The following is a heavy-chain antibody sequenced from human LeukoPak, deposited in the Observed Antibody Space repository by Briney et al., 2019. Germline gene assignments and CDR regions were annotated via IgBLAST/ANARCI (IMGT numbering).Heavy chain of an antibody. CDR1: GYTFTGYY. Sequence: ASVKVSCKASGYTFTGYYMHWVRQAPGQGLEWMGWINPNSGGTNYAQKFQGRVTMTRDTSISTAYMELSSLRSEDTAVYYCARLGRDSSGYYFYFDYWGQGTLVTVSS. CDR2: INPNSGGT. D-gene: IGHD3-22*01. J-gene: IGHJ4*02. V-gene: IGHV1-2*02. CDR3: ARLGRDSSGYYFYFDY.